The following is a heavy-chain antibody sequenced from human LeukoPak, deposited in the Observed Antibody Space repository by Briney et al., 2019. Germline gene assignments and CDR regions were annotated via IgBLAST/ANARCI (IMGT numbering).Heavy chain of an antibody. CDR3: ASTRGELAAAAPSYY. D-gene: IGHD6-13*01. Sequence: SVKVSCKASGGTFSSYAISWVRQASGQGLEWMGRIIPILGIANYAQKFQGRVTITADKSTSTAYMELSSLRSEDTAVYYYASTRGELAAAAPSYYXXXGXXXTVSS. CDR2: IIPILGIA. J-gene: IGHJ4*02. CDR1: GGTFSSYA. V-gene: IGHV1-69*04.